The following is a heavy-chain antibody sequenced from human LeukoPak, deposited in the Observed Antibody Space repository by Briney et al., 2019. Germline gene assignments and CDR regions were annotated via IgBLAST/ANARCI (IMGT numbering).Heavy chain of an antibody. J-gene: IGHJ3*02. CDR2: IIPIFGTA. D-gene: IGHD3-22*01. CDR3: ARDFQPYYYDSSGQSNDAFDI. Sequence: ASVKVSCEASGGTFSSYAISWVRQAPGQGLEWMGRIIPIFGTANYAQKFQGRVTITTDESTSTAYMELSSLRSEDTAVYYCARDFQPYYYDSSGQSNDAFDIWGQGTMVTVSS. CDR1: GGTFSSYA. V-gene: IGHV1-69*05.